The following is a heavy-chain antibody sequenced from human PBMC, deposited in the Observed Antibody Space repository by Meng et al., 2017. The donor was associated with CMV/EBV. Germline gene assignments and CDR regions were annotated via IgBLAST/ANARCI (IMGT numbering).Heavy chain of an antibody. J-gene: IGHJ6*02. CDR1: GFTFGAYA. D-gene: IGHD6-6*01. Sequence: GGSLRLSCTASGFTFGAYAMSWVRQAPGKGLEWVSYISSSGSTIYYADSVKGRFTISRDNAKNSLYLQMNSLRAEDTAVYYCARDPGYSSSSGRYYYYYGMDVWGQGTTVTVSS. V-gene: IGHV3-11*01. CDR3: ARDPGYSSSSGRYYYYYGMDV. CDR2: ISSSGSTI.